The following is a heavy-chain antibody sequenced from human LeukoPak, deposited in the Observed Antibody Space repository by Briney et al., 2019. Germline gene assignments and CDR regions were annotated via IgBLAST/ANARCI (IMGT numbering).Heavy chain of an antibody. Sequence: SQTLSLTCAISGDSVSSNSAAWNWIRQSPSRGLEWPGRTYYRSKWFYDYAVSMKSRININPDTSKNQFSLQLKSVTPEDTAVYYCVRDSGYGLDAFDIWGQGTKVTVSS. CDR1: GDSVSSNSAA. CDR3: VRDSGYGLDAFDI. CDR2: TYYRSKWFY. D-gene: IGHD5-12*01. J-gene: IGHJ3*02. V-gene: IGHV6-1*01.